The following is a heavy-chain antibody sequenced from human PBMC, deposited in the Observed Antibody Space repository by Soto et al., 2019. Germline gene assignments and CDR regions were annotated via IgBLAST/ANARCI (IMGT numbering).Heavy chain of an antibody. CDR2: IYYSGST. J-gene: IGHJ5*02. Sequence: QVQLQESGPGLVKPSQTLSLTCTVSGGSISSGGYYWSWIRQHPGKGLEWIGYIYYSGSTYYNPSLTSRVTISVDTSKNQFSLKLSSVTAADTAVYYCARELGSSGWYSSVFDPWGQGTLVTVSS. V-gene: IGHV4-31*03. D-gene: IGHD6-19*01. CDR1: GGSISSGGYY. CDR3: ARELGSSGWYSSVFDP.